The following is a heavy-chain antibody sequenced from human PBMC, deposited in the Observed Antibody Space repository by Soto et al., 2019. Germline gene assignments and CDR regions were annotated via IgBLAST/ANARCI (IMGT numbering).Heavy chain of an antibody. J-gene: IGHJ5*02. CDR3: ATRGSYYDILTGYRGVQWFDP. Sequence: QVQLQESGPGLVKPSQTLSLTCTVSGGSISSGGYYWSWIRQHPGKGLEWIGYNYYSGSTYYQPSLKSRVTISVDTSKNQFSMKLSSVTAADTAVYYCATRGSYYDILTGYRGVQWFDPWGKGTLFT. CDR2: NYYSGST. D-gene: IGHD3-9*01. CDR1: GGSISSGGYY. V-gene: IGHV4-31*03.